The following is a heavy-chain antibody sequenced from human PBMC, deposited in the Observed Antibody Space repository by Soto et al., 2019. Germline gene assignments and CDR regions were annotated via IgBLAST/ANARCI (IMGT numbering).Heavy chain of an antibody. CDR3: ARDHYGSGIFGYYYGMDV. J-gene: IGHJ6*02. CDR2: TYYRSKWYN. CDR1: GDSVSSNSAA. Sequence: QVQLQQSGPGLVKPSQTLSLTCAISGDSVSSNSAAWNWIRQSPSRGLEWLGRTYYRSKWYNDYAVSVKSRITINPDSSKTQFSLQLNSVTPEDTAVYYCARDHYGSGIFGYYYGMDVWGQGTTVTVSS. V-gene: IGHV6-1*01. D-gene: IGHD3-10*01.